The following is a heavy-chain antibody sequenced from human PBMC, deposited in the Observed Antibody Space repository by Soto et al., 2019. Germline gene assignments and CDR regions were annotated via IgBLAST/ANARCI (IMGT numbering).Heavy chain of an antibody. J-gene: IGHJ4*02. CDR2: ILYSGTT. Sequence: QLQLQESGPGLVKSSETLSLTCTVPGGSISKSNYFWGWIRQAPGKGLEWIASILYSGTTSYNSSLKSRVAISVDTSKNQFSLELNSVTAADTAVYYCARLGWGNGDSDYWGQGTLVTVSS. CDR1: GGSISKSNYF. D-gene: IGHD2-21*01. CDR3: ARLGWGNGDSDY. V-gene: IGHV4-39*01.